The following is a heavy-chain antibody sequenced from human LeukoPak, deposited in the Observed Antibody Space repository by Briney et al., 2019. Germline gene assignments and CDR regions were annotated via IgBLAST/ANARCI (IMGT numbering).Heavy chain of an antibody. V-gene: IGHV1-18*01. CDR3: ARGGDSYDSSGYYKKWFDP. CDR2: ISSYNGNT. D-gene: IGHD3-22*01. Sequence: ASVKVSCKASGYTFTTYGISWVRQAPGQGLDWVGWISSYNGNTNYAQKLQGRVTMTTDTSTSTAYMELRSLQSDDTAVYYCARGGDSYDSSGYYKKWFDPWGQGTLVTVSS. J-gene: IGHJ5*02. CDR1: GYTFTTYG.